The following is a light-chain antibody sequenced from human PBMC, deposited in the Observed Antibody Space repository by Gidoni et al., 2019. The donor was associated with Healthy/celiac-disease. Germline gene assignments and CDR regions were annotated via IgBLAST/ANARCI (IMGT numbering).Light chain of an antibody. J-gene: IGKJ2*01. CDR2: DAS. Sequence: DIQMTQSPSTLSASVGDRVTITCRASQSISSWLAWYQQKPGKAPKLLIYDASSLESGVPSRFSGRGSGTEFTLNISSLQPDDFETYYCQQYNSYPYTFGQGTKLEIK. V-gene: IGKV1-5*01. CDR1: QSISSW. CDR3: QQYNSYPYT.